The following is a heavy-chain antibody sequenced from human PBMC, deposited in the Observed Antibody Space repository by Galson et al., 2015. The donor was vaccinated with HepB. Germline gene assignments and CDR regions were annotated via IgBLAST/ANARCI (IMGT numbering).Heavy chain of an antibody. Sequence: SLRLSCAASGFTVISYALHGVRQAPGKGLEWVAVISYDGSNKYYADAVKGRFTISRDNSKNTLYLQMNSLRAEDTAVYYCARDPISKGLRTYFDLWGRGTLVTVSS. CDR3: ARDPISKGLRTYFDL. J-gene: IGHJ2*01. CDR1: GFTVISYA. D-gene: IGHD4-17*01. V-gene: IGHV3-30-3*01. CDR2: ISYDGSNK.